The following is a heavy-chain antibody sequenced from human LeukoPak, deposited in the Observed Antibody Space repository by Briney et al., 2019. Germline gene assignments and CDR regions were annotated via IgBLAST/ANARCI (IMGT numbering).Heavy chain of an antibody. Sequence: GGSLRLSCTASGFTLGGHDMHWVRQTTGDGLEWVAAVSAGHHASYAGSVKGRFTVSREDAKNSLYLQMNSLRAGDTAVYYCVREARGYHYTYFDYWGQGSLVTVSS. D-gene: IGHD5-18*01. CDR3: VREARGYHYTYFDY. J-gene: IGHJ4*02. V-gene: IGHV3-13*01. CDR2: VSAGHHA. CDR1: GFTLGGHD.